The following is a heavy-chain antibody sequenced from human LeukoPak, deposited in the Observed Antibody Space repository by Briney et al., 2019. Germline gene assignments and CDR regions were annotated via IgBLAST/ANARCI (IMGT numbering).Heavy chain of an antibody. J-gene: IGHJ6*02. V-gene: IGHV4-34*01. Sequence: PSETLSLTCAVYGGSFSGYYWSWIRQPPGKGLEWIGEINHSGSTNYNPSLKSRVTISVDTSKNQFSLKLSSVTAADTAVCYCARADSSSWYHSPYYYYGMDVWGQGTTVTVSS. D-gene: IGHD6-13*01. CDR2: INHSGST. CDR1: GGSFSGYY. CDR3: ARADSSSWYHSPYYYYGMDV.